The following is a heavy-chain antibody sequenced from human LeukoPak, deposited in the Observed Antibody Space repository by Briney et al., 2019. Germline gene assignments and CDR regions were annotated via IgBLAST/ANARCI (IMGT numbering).Heavy chain of an antibody. CDR1: GFTFSSYW. Sequence: GGSPRLSCAASGFTFSSYWMSWVRQAPGKGLEWVANIKQDGSEKYYVDSVKGRFTISRDNAKSSLYLQMNSLRAEDTAVYYCARVRVTFRLGIAAAGTGVVLFDYWGQGTLVTVSS. V-gene: IGHV3-7*01. D-gene: IGHD6-13*01. CDR3: ARVRVTFRLGIAAAGTGVVLFDY. CDR2: IKQDGSEK. J-gene: IGHJ4*02.